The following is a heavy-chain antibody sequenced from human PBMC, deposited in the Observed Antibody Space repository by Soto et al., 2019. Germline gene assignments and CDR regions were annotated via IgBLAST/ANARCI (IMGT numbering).Heavy chain of an antibody. J-gene: IGHJ4*02. CDR2: VNGYNGNT. D-gene: IGHD2-2*02. Sequence: ASVKVSCKASGYTFTSYGISWVRQAPGEGLEWVGWVNGYNGNTKYAQKLQGRVTMTTDTSTSTAYMELRSLRSDDTAVYSCARDAAIGGHFDYRGKGTLVTVSS. CDR3: ARDAAIGGHFDY. CDR1: GYTFTSYG. V-gene: IGHV1-18*01.